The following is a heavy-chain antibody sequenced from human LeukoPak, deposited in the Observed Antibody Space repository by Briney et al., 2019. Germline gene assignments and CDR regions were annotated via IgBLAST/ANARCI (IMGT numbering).Heavy chain of an antibody. Sequence: GGSLRLSCAASGFSFSNYGMHWVRQAPGKGLEWVAVISSDGSKKDYADSVKGRFTISRDISKNTLYLQMNSLRAEDTAVYYCARALHYDFWSGYYTHYYYYYMDVWGKGTTVTVSS. D-gene: IGHD3-3*01. CDR3: ARALHYDFWSGYYTHYYYYYMDV. V-gene: IGHV3-30*12. CDR2: ISSDGSKK. CDR1: GFSFSNYG. J-gene: IGHJ6*03.